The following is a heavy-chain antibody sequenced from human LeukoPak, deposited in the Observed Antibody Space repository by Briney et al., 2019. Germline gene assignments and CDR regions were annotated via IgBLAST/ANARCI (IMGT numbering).Heavy chain of an antibody. Sequence: GGSLRLSCAASGFTVSSNYMSWVRQAPGKGLEWVSVIYSGGSTYYADSVKGRFTISRDNSKNTLYLQMNSLRAEDTAVYYCARGVYDSTDAFDIWGQGTMVTVSS. J-gene: IGHJ3*02. CDR2: IYSGGST. D-gene: IGHD3-22*01. CDR1: GFTVSSNY. V-gene: IGHV3-66*01. CDR3: ARGVYDSTDAFDI.